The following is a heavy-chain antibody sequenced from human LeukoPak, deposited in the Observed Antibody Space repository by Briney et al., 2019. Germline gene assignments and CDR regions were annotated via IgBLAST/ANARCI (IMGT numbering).Heavy chain of an antibody. Sequence: SETPSLTCTVSGGSINSYHWSWIRQPPGKGLEWIGYIYYSGSTSYNPSLKSRVTISVDTSKNQFSLKLSSVIAADTAVYYCARRQSSWYFDYWGQGTLVTVSS. D-gene: IGHD6-13*01. CDR3: ARRQSSWYFDY. V-gene: IGHV4-59*08. J-gene: IGHJ4*02. CDR1: GGSINSYH. CDR2: IYYSGST.